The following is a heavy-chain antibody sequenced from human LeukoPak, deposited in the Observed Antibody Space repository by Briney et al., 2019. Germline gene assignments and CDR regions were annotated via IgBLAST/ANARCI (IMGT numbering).Heavy chain of an antibody. D-gene: IGHD5-12*01. CDR1: GFTFADYT. Sequence: GRSLRLSCAASGFTFADYTMHWVRQAPGRGLEWVSLIRWDGGSKSYADSVKGRFTNSRDNIKVSLYMQMNSLRTDYTALYYCAKDGAPYTGYWGFDYWGQGTLVTVSS. CDR2: IRWDGGSK. J-gene: IGHJ4*02. CDR3: AKDGAPYTGYWGFDY. V-gene: IGHV3-43*01.